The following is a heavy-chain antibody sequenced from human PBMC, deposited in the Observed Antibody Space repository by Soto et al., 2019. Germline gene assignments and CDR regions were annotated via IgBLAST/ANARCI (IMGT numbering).Heavy chain of an antibody. CDR1: GYNFATHW. CDR3: ATPGGFGMDV. Sequence: GESLKISCQGSGYNFATHWIGWVRHKAGKGLEWMGIIFPGDAETRYSPSFQGHITVSADKSISIAYLRWSSLKASDTGMYYCATPGGFGMDVWGQGTTVTVSS. D-gene: IGHD5-12*01. J-gene: IGHJ6*02. CDR2: IFPGDAET. V-gene: IGHV5-51*01.